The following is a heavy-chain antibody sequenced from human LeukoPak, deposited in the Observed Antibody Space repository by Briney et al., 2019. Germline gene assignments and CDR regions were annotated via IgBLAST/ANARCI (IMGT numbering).Heavy chain of an antibody. V-gene: IGHV4-34*01. CDR3: AIVNYDFWSGSVWFDP. D-gene: IGHD3-3*01. J-gene: IGHJ5*02. Sequence: PSETLSLTCAVYGESFSGYYWTWIRQPPGKGLEWIGEINHSGSTNYNPSLKSRVTISVDTSKNQFSLKLSSVTAADTAVYYCAIVNYDFWSGSVWFDPWGQGTLVTVSS. CDR1: GESFSGYY. CDR2: INHSGST.